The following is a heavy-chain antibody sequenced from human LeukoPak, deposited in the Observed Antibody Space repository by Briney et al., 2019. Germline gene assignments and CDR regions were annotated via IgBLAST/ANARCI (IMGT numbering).Heavy chain of an antibody. D-gene: IGHD6-13*01. J-gene: IGHJ6*03. V-gene: IGHV1-69*13. CDR2: IIPIFGTA. CDR3: ARPSFSSQPYSSSWARQGGNGGTALYYYYMDV. Sequence: SVKVSCKASGGTFSSYAISWVRQAPGQGLEWMGGIIPIFGTANYAQKFQGRVTITADESTSTAYMELSSLRSEDTAVYYCARPSFSSQPYSSSWARQGGNGGTALYYYYMDVWGKGTTVTVSS. CDR1: GGTFSSYA.